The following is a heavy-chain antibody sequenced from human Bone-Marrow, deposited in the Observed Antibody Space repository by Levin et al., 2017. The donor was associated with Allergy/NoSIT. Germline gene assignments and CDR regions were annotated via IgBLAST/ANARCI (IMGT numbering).Heavy chain of an antibody. CDR3: ARNRARGYGHAGNF. Sequence: GESLKISCKTSGYIFSDYAITWVRQAPGQGLEWMGWVSGDNVNTDKAQRFQDRVTMTTDTSTRTAYMELRSLTAGDTAVYFCARNRARGYGHAGNFWGQGTLVTVSS. V-gene: IGHV1-18*01. D-gene: IGHD5-18*01. CDR2: VSGDNVNT. CDR1: GYIFSDYA. J-gene: IGHJ4*02.